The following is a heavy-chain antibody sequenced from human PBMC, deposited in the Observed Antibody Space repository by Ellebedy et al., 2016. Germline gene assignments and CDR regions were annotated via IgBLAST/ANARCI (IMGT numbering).Heavy chain of an antibody. D-gene: IGHD5-18*01. V-gene: IGHV1-46*01. CDR1: GYTFTSYD. Sequence: ASVKVSXXASGYTFTSYDINWVRQPPGQGLEWMGIINPSGGSTSYAQKFQGRVTMTRDTSTSTVYMELSSLRSEDTAVYYCARDSPVDTAMYYYYYYYGMDVWGQGTTVTVSS. CDR3: ARDSPVDTAMYYYYYYYGMDV. CDR2: INPSGGST. J-gene: IGHJ6*02.